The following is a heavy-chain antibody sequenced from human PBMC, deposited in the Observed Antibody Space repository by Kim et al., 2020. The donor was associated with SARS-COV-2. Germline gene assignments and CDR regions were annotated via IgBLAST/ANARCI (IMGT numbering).Heavy chain of an antibody. D-gene: IGHD1-26*01. J-gene: IGHJ6*02. Sequence: ASVKVSCKPFGYTFTNYGITWVRQAPGQGLEWMGWISAYNANTNYAQKFQGRVTMTTDTSTSTAYMELRSLRSDDTALYYCARADREVYYYYGMDVWGQGTTVTVSS. CDR2: ISAYNANT. CDR1: GYTFTNYG. CDR3: ARADREVYYYYGMDV. V-gene: IGHV1-18*01.